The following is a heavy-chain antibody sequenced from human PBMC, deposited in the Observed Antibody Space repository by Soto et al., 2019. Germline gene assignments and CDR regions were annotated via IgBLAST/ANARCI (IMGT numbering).Heavy chain of an antibody. V-gene: IGHV4-59*01. Sequence: PSETLSLTCSVSGVSITGYYWTWIRHPPGKGLEWIGYVYHTGNTYYNPSLKSRVTISLDTSKNQVSLRLRSVTAADTAVYYCAREQYNWKLWGQGTLVTVSS. D-gene: IGHD1-20*01. J-gene: IGHJ4*02. CDR2: VYHTGNT. CDR1: GVSITGYY. CDR3: AREQYNWKL.